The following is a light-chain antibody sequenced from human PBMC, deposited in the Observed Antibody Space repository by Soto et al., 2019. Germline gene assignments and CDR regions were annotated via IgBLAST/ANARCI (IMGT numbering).Light chain of an antibody. CDR3: AAWDVSLNDVV. Sequence: QPVLTQPPSASGTPGQSVTISCSGNSSDIGSNYVYWYQQFPGTAPKLLIYRNNQRPSGVPDRFSGSKSGTSASLAISGLQSEDEADYYCAAWDVSLNDVVFGGGTKLTVL. V-gene: IGLV1-47*01. CDR1: SSDIGSNY. CDR2: RNN. J-gene: IGLJ2*01.